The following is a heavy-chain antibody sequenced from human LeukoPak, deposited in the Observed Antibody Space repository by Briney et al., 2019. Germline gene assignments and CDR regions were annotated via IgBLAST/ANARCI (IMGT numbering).Heavy chain of an antibody. D-gene: IGHD2-21*01. CDR2: MYHTGST. Sequence: PSETLSLTCTVSGYSMSSGYYWGWIRQPPERGLEWIGSMYHTGSTYYNPSLKSRVTISVDTSKNQFYLKLSSVTAADTAVYYCARDLGMLWRAETPLGAFDIWGQGTMVTVSS. J-gene: IGHJ3*02. V-gene: IGHV4-38-2*02. CDR1: GYSMSSGYY. CDR3: ARDLGMLWRAETPLGAFDI.